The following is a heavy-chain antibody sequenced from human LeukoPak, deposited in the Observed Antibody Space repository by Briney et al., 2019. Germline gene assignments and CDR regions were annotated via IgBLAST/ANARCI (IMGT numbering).Heavy chain of an antibody. CDR1: GFTFSSYA. CDR3: AKYYTAMVRYYFDY. Sequence: RGSLRLSCAASGFTFSSYAMSWVRQAPGKGLEWVSAISGSGGSTYYADSVKGRFTISRDNSKNTLYLQMNSLRAEDTAVYYCAKYYTAMVRYYFDYWGQGTLVTVSS. D-gene: IGHD5-18*01. V-gene: IGHV3-23*01. J-gene: IGHJ4*02. CDR2: ISGSGGST.